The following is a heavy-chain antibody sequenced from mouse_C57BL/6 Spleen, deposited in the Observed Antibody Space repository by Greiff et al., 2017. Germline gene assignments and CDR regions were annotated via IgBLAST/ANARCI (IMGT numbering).Heavy chain of an antibody. CDR2: IYPGDGDT. CDR3: AREGVTTSVAY. CDR1: GYAFSSSW. Sequence: VQVVESGPELVKPGASVKISCKASGYAFSSSWMNWVKQRPGKGLEWIGRIYPGDGDTNYNGKFKGKATLTADKSSSTAYMQLSSLTSEDSAVYFCAREGVTTSVAYWGQGTLVTVSA. J-gene: IGHJ3*01. V-gene: IGHV1-82*01. D-gene: IGHD2-2*01.